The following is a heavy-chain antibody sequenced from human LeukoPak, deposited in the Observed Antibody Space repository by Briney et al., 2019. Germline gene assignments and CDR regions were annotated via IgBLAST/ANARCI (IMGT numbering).Heavy chain of an antibody. J-gene: IGHJ6*02. V-gene: IGHV1-69*02. CDR3: ARLRDCSSTSCYTYYYYGMDV. CDR1: GGTFSSYT. Sequence: SVKVSCKASGGTFSSYTISWVRQAPGQGLEWMGRIIPILGIANYAQKFQGRVTITADKSTSTAYMELSSLRSEDTAVYYCARLRDCSSTSCYTYYYYGMDVWGQGTTVTVSS. D-gene: IGHD2-2*01. CDR2: IIPILGIA.